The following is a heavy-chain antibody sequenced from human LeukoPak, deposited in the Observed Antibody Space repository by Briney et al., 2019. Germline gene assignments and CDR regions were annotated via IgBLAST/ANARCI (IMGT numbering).Heavy chain of an antibody. CDR1: GYTFTSYY. Sequence: GASVKVSCKASGYTFTSYYMHWVRQAPGQGLEWMGIINPSGGSTSYAQKFQGIVTITADKSTSTAHMQLSSLRSEDTAVYYCARDSGDGGGSGYFDYWGQGTLVTVSS. J-gene: IGHJ4*02. D-gene: IGHD3-16*01. CDR2: INPSGGST. V-gene: IGHV1-46*01. CDR3: ARDSGDGGGSGYFDY.